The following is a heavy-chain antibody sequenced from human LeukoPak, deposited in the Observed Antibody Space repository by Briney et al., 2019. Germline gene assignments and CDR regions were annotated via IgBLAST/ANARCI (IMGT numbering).Heavy chain of an antibody. J-gene: IGHJ5*02. V-gene: IGHV4-59*11. CDR3: ARVDYSNYPYNWFDP. CDR1: GGSISSHY. CDR2: IYYSGST. D-gene: IGHD4-11*01. Sequence: PSETLSLTCTVSGGSISSHYWSWIRQPPGKGLEWIGYIYYSGSTNYNPSLKSRATISVDTSKNQFSLKLSSVTAADTAVYYCARVDYSNYPYNWFDPWGQGTLVTVSS.